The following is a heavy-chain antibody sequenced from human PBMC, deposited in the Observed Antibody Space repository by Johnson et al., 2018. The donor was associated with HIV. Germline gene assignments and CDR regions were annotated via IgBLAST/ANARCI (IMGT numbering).Heavy chain of an antibody. D-gene: IGHD4-17*01. J-gene: IGHJ3*02. Sequence: VQLVESGGGLVQAGGSLRLSCSASGVSISRYAMNWVRQAPGKGLEWVSGINWNGGSTGYADSVKGRFTISRDNAKNSLYLQMNSLTPEDTALYYCARAVTTASGDAFDIWGQGTMVTVSS. CDR1: GVSISRYA. CDR3: ARAVTTASGDAFDI. CDR2: INWNGGST. V-gene: IGHV3-20*04.